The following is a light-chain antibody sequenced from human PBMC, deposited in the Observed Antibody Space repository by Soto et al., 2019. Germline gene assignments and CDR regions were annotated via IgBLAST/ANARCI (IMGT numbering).Light chain of an antibody. J-gene: IGLJ3*02. Sequence: QSALTQPRSVSGSPGQSVTISCTGTSSDVGGYDYLSWYQQHPGKAPKLMIYDVTKRPSGVPDRFSGSKSGNTASLTISGLQTEDEADYYCCSYAGSHTWVFGGGTKVTVL. CDR1: SSDVGGYDY. V-gene: IGLV2-11*01. CDR2: DVT. CDR3: CSYAGSHTWV.